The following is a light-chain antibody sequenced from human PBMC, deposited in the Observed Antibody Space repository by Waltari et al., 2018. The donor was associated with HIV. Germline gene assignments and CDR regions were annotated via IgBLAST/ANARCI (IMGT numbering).Light chain of an antibody. CDR2: GAS. J-gene: IGKJ2*01. CDR3: QQYNNWPPEDT. CDR1: QSVTTN. Sequence: EIVMTQSPATLSVSPGESAILSCRASQSVTTNLAWYQQKPGQAPRLLIYGASTRATGISARFSGSGSGTGFTLTISSLQSEDFAIYYCQQYNNWPPEDTFGQGTKLEIK. V-gene: IGKV3-15*01.